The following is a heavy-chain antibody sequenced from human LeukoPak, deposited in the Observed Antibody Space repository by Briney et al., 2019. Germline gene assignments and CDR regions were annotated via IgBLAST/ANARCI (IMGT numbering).Heavy chain of an antibody. CDR2: IKQDRSNS. V-gene: IGHV3-7*01. J-gene: IGHJ4*02. CDR1: GFTFSDYW. Sequence: GGSLRLSCAASGFTFSDYWMAWVRQAPGKGLEWVANIKQDRSNSYYLDSMRGRFTISRDNAKNSLFLQMNSLRAEDTAVYYCANLWEMGYWGQGTLVTVSS. D-gene: IGHD5-24*01. CDR3: ANLWEMGY.